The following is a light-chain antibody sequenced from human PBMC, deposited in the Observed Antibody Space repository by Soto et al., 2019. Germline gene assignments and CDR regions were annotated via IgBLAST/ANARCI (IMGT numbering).Light chain of an antibody. CDR1: QSVSSN. J-gene: IGKJ2*02. CDR3: QQYNYWPRT. CDR2: GAS. Sequence: EIVMTQSPATLFVSPGERATLSCRTSQSVSSNLAWYQHKPGQAPRLLIYGASTGATGIPARFSGSGSGTEFTLTISSLQSEDFAVYYCQQYNYWPRTFGQGTKLQIK. V-gene: IGKV3D-15*01.